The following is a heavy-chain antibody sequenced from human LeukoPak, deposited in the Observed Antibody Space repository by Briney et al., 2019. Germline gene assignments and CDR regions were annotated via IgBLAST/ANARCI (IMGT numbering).Heavy chain of an antibody. CDR2: ISGSGGST. J-gene: IGHJ4*02. CDR1: GFTFSSYA. D-gene: IGHD1-7*01. CDR3: AKAQKLELRLYNY. Sequence: PGGSLRLSCAASGFTFSSYAMRWVRQAPGKGLEWVSAISGSGGSTYYANSVKGRFTISRYNSKNTLYLQMNSLRAEDTAVYYCAKAQKLELRLYNYWGQGTLVTVSS. V-gene: IGHV3-23*01.